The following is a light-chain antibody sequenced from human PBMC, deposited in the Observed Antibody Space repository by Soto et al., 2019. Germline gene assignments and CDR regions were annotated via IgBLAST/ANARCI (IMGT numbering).Light chain of an antibody. CDR1: QSVSSY. CDR2: DAS. V-gene: IGKV3-11*01. CDR3: QQRSHWPPALT. Sequence: EIVLTQSPATLSLSPGERATLSCRASQSVSSYLAWYQQKPGQAPRLLIYDASNRATGIPARFSGSGSGTDFTLTISSLETEDFAVYYCQQRSHWPPALTFGGGTKVEIK. J-gene: IGKJ4*01.